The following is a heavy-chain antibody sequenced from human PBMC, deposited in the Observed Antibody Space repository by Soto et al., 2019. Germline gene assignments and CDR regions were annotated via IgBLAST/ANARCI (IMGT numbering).Heavy chain of an antibody. V-gene: IGHV4-59*08. CDR2: IYYSGST. Sequence: PSETRSLTCTVSGGSISSYYWSWIRQPPGKGLEWIGYIYYSGSTNYNPSLKSRVTISVDTSKNQFSLKLSSVTAADTAVYYCARQYEMATTHYFDYWGQGTLVTVS. D-gene: IGHD5-12*01. CDR3: ARQYEMATTHYFDY. CDR1: GGSISSYY. J-gene: IGHJ4*02.